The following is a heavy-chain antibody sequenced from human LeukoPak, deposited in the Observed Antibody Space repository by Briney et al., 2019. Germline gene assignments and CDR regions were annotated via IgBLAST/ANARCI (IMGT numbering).Heavy chain of an antibody. V-gene: IGHV1-46*01. Sequence: ASVKVSCKASGYTFTSYYMHWVRQAPGQGLEWMGIINPSGGSTSYAQKFQGRVTMTRDMSTSTVYMELSSLRSEDTAVYYCARESSSGNDAFDIWGQGTVVTVSS. J-gene: IGHJ3*02. CDR2: INPSGGST. CDR3: ARESSSGNDAFDI. D-gene: IGHD6-6*01. CDR1: GYTFTSYY.